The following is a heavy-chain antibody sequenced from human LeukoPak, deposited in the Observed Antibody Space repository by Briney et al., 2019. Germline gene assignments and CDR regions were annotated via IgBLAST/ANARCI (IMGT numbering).Heavy chain of an antibody. J-gene: IGHJ4*02. CDR1: GFTFSSYA. CDR2: ISGSGGST. Sequence: GGSLRLSCAASGFTFSSYAMSWVRQAPGKGLEWVSAISGSGGSTYYADSVKGRSTISRDNSKNTLYLQMNSLRAEDTAVYYCAKVEDNYYDSSGYQDWGQGTLVTVSS. D-gene: IGHD3-22*01. CDR3: AKVEDNYYDSSGYQD. V-gene: IGHV3-23*01.